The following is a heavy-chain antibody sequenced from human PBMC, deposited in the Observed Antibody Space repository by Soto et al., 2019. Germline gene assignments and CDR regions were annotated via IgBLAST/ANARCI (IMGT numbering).Heavy chain of an antibody. J-gene: IGHJ4*02. D-gene: IGHD5-18*01. CDR2: VSPDGSSS. Sequence: EVQLVESGGGSVQPGGSLRLSCVGSGITFSNYWMHWVRQVPGKGPVWVSRVSPDGSSSSYADFVKGRFIVSRDNAKNVAYLQLNSLRADDTAVYYCATGGYSYGWGYWGQGTLVTVSS. CDR1: GITFSNYW. CDR3: ATGGYSYGWGY. V-gene: IGHV3-74*01.